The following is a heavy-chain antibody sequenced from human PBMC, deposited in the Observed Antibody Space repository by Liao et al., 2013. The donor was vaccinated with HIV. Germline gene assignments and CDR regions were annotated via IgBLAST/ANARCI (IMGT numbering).Heavy chain of an antibody. Sequence: QVQLQQWGAGLLKPSETLSLTCAVYGGSFSGYYWNWIRQPAGKGLEWIGRIFTSGSTDYNPSLKNQFSLKLSSVTAADTAVYYCARERIPLKFGYFDLWGRGTLVAVSS. V-gene: IGHV4-59*10. D-gene: IGHD2-15*01. CDR3: ARERIPLKFGYFDL. J-gene: IGHJ2*01. CDR1: GGSFSGYY. CDR2: IFTSGST.